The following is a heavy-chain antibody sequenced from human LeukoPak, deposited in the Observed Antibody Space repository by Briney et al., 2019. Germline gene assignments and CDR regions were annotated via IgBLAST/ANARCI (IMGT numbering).Heavy chain of an antibody. D-gene: IGHD6-19*01. Sequence: PGGSLRLSCAASGFTFSSYVMTWVRQAPGKGLEWVSAISGGGSSTYYADSVEGRFTISRDNSKNTMYLQMNSLRAEDTAVFYCAKGVSGWPYYLDYWGQGTLVTVSS. V-gene: IGHV3-23*01. CDR3: AKGVSGWPYYLDY. CDR1: GFTFSSYV. CDR2: ISGGGSST. J-gene: IGHJ4*02.